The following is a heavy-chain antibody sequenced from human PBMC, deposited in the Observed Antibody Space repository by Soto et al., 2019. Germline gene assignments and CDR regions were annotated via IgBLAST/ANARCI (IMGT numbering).Heavy chain of an antibody. CDR3: AKSRNAYATCGFLEY. V-gene: IGHV3-23*01. CDR1: GFTFSSYS. J-gene: IGHJ4*02. Sequence: EVQLLESGGGLLQPGGSLRLSCAASGFTFSSYSMNWVRQAPGKGLEWVSAISGSGDSTYYADSVKGRFTISRDNSKNTLFLQMNSLRAEDTAVYYCAKSRNAYATCGFLEYWGQGTLVTVSS. CDR2: ISGSGDST. D-gene: IGHD3-3*01.